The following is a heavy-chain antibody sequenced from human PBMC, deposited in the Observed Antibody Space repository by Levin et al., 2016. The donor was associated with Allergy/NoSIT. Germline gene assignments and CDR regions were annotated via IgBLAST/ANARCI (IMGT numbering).Heavy chain of an antibody. D-gene: IGHD3-10*01. CDR1: GFSITTTGAA. V-gene: IGHV2-5*02. J-gene: IGHJ4*02. CDR3: AHHHYTSGIYAFYFDF. Sequence: SGPTLVKPTQTLTLTCTFSGFSITTTGAAVGWIRQPPGKALEWLALIYWDDDKRYRPSLSSRLTINKDASKTQVVLTMTDMDPVDSATYYCAHHHYTSGIYAFYFDFWGQGTLVTVSS. CDR2: IYWDDDK.